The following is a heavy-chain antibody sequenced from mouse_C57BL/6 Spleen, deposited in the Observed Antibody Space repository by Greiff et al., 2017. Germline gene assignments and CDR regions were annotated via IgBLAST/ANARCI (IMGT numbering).Heavy chain of an antibody. CDR2: IWGGGST. CDR3: AKHGYGNYDAMDY. J-gene: IGHJ4*01. D-gene: IGHD2-1*01. CDR1: GFSLTSYG. V-gene: IGHV2-9*01. Sequence: VKLVESGPGLVAPSQCLSITCTVSGFSLTSYGVDWVRQPPGKGLEWLGVIWGGGSTNYNSALMSRLSISKDNTKSQVFLKMHSLQTDDTAMYYCAKHGYGNYDAMDYWGQGTSVTVSS.